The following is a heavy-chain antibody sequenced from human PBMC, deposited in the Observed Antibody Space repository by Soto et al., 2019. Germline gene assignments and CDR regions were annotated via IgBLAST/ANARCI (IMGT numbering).Heavy chain of an antibody. D-gene: IGHD2-2*01. CDR3: ASSSTWDWAKYFNGMDV. J-gene: IGHJ6*02. CDR1: GYTFTSYA. CDR2: INAGNGNR. V-gene: IGHV1-3*01. Sequence: QVQLVQSGAEVKKPGASVKVSCKGVGYTFTSYAVHWVRQAPGQRLEWMGWINAGNGNRKYSQQFQGRITLTTDTPASTVDMELSSLISEDAAVYFCASSSTWDWAKYFNGMDVWGQGTTVTVSS.